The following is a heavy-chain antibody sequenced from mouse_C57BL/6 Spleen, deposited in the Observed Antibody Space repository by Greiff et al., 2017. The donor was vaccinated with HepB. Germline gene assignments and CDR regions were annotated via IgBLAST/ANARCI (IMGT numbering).Heavy chain of an antibody. CDR2: ILPGSGST. J-gene: IGHJ2*01. Sequence: VKLMESGAELMKPGASVKLSCKATGYTFTGYWIEWVKQRPGHGLEWIGEILPGSGSTNYNEKFKGKATLTADTSSNTAYMQLSSLTTEDSAIYYCASWGNWEDYWGQGTTLTVSS. CDR3: ASWGNWEDY. V-gene: IGHV1-9*01. CDR1: GYTFTGYW. D-gene: IGHD4-1*01.